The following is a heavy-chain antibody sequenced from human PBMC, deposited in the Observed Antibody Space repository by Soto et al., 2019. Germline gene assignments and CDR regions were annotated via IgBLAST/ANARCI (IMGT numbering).Heavy chain of an antibody. Sequence: EVQLVESGGGLVQPGGSLRLSCAASGFTFSSYWMHWVRQAPGKGLVWVSRINSDGSITTYADSVKGRFTISRDNAKNTLYLQMNSLRAEDTAVYYCARPQVVSEGPWFATWGQGTLVTVSS. J-gene: IGHJ5*02. CDR2: INSDGSIT. V-gene: IGHV3-74*01. CDR3: ARPQVVSEGPWFAT. CDR1: GFTFSSYW. D-gene: IGHD2-15*01.